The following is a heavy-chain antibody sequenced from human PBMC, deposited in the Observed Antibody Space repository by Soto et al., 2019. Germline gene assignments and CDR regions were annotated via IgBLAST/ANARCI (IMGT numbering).Heavy chain of an antibody. J-gene: IGHJ6*02. D-gene: IGHD3-3*01. CDR3: ARDTPSYDFWSGPLTPYYYYYGMDV. V-gene: IGHV1-2*02. Sequence: GASVKVSCKASGYTFTGYYMHWVRQAPGQGLEWMGWINPNSGGTNYAQKFQGRVTMTRDTSISTAYMELSRLRSDDTAVYYCARDTPSYDFWSGPLTPYYYYYGMDVWGQGTTVTVSS. CDR1: GYTFTGYY. CDR2: INPNSGGT.